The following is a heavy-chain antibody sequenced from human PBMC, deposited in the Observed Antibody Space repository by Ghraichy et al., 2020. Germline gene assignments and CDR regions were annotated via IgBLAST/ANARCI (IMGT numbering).Heavy chain of an antibody. CDR1: GGSINSYY. CDR3: ARATGGWYYFDY. V-gene: IGHV4-59*01. D-gene: IGHD6-19*01. J-gene: IGHJ4*02. Sequence: SETLSLTCTVSGGSINSYYWSWIRQPPGKGLEWIAYIYYSGSTNYNPSLKSRVTISVDTSQSQFSLKLSSVTAADTAVYYCARATGGWYYFDYWGQGTLVTVSS. CDR2: IYYSGST.